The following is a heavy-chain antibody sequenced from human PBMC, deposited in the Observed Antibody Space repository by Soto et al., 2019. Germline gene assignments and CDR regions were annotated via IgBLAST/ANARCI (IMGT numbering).Heavy chain of an antibody. J-gene: IGHJ5*02. CDR2: INRDGTAT. CDR1: GFTFSSYA. CDR3: ATVGTGSYNWFDP. Sequence: GGSLRLSCAASGFTFSSYARIWVRQGPGKGLVWVARINRDGTATTYADSVTGRFTISRDNSKNTLYLQMNSLGAEDTAVYYCATVGTGSYNWFDPWGQGTMVTVSS. V-gene: IGHV3-74*01. D-gene: IGHD1-26*01.